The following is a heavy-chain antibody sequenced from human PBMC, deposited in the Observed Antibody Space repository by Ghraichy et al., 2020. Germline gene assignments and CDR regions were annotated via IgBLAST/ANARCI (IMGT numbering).Heavy chain of an antibody. CDR1: GFTLSYYY. D-gene: IGHD2-2*01. V-gene: IGHV3-7*01. Sequence: GGSLRLSCAASGFTLSYYYMSWLRQAPGKGLEWVANTNKDGSEKHYVDSVEGRFIISRDNARNSLFLQMNSLRVEDTAVYYCARDGDQYPFDSWGQGALVTVSS. CDR2: TNKDGSEK. CDR3: ARDGDQYPFDS. J-gene: IGHJ4*02.